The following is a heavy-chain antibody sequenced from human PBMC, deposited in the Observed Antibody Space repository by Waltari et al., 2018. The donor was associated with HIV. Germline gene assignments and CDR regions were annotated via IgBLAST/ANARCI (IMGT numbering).Heavy chain of an antibody. CDR1: GGSISSGSYY. V-gene: IGHV4-39*01. CDR3: ARHGDSSGYTWA. Sequence: QLQLQESGPGLVKPSETLSLTCTVSGGSISSGSYYWGWIRQPPGKGLEWIGSMYYSGSTYYNPSLKSRVTISVDTSKNQFSLKLSSVTAADTAVYYCARHGDSSGYTWACGQGTLVTVSS. CDR2: MYYSGST. J-gene: IGHJ5*02. D-gene: IGHD3-22*01.